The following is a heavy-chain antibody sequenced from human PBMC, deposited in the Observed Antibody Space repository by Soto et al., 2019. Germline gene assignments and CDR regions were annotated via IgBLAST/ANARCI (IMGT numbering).Heavy chain of an antibody. CDR2: IYYSGST. V-gene: IGHV4-39*01. CDR1: GGSISSSSYY. J-gene: IGHJ4*02. D-gene: IGHD6-19*01. CDR3: ARRDTSGWYEKN. Sequence: SETLSLTCTVSGGSISSSSYYWGWIRQPPGKGLEWIGSIYYSGSTYYNPSLKSRVTISVDTSKNQFSLKLSSVTAADTAVYYCARRDTSGWYEKNWGQGTLVTVSS.